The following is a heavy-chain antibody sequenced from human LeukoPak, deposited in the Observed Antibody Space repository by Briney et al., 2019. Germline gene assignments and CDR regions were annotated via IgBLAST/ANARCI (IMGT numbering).Heavy chain of an antibody. CDR1: GYRFTNYW. Sequence: GESLKVSCKGSGYRFTNYWINWVRQMPGKGLEWMGRIDPSDSHTYYSPSFQGHVTISADKSINTAYLQWSSLQASDTAMYYCGYCPGDCYIPDYWGQGTRVTVSS. D-gene: IGHD2-21*02. J-gene: IGHJ4*02. CDR2: IDPSDSHT. CDR3: GYCPGDCYIPDY. V-gene: IGHV5-10-1*01.